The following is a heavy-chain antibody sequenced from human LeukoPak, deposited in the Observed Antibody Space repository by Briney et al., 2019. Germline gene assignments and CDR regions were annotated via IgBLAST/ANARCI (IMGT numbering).Heavy chain of an antibody. V-gene: IGHV4-59*01. CDR3: AREDYDSSGSMGY. D-gene: IGHD3-22*01. CDR1: GGSISSDY. J-gene: IGHJ4*02. Sequence: SETLSLTCTVSGGSISSDYWNWIRQPPGKGPEWIGYISYSGNTNYNPSLKSRVTISLDTSKNQFSLKLSSVTAADTAVYYCAREDYDSSGSMGYWGQGTLVTVSS. CDR2: ISYSGNT.